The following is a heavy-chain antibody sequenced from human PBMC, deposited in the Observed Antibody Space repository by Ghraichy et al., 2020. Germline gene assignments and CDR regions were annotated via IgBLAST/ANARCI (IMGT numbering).Heavy chain of an antibody. D-gene: IGHD5-12*01. CDR1: GGSISSGGYY. J-gene: IGHJ4*02. V-gene: IGHV4-31*02. Sequence: SQTLSLTCTVSGGSISSGGYYWSWIRQHPGKGLEWIGYIYYSGSTYYNPSLKSRVTISVDTSKNQFSLKLSSVTAADTAVYYCARGPYIVATLPLYFDYWGQGTLVTVSS. CDR3: ARGPYIVATLPLYFDY. CDR2: IYYSGST.